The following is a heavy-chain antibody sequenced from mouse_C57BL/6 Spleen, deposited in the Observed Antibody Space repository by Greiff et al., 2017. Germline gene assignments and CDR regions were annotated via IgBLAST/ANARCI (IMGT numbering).Heavy chain of an antibody. J-gene: IGHJ2*01. CDR1: GYSITSGYY. CDR2: ISYDGSN. CDR3: ARRDDYDPFDY. D-gene: IGHD2-4*01. Sequence: EVQLQQSGPGLVKPSQSLSLTCSVTGYSITSGYYWNWIRQFPGNKLEWMGYISYDGSNNYNPSLKNRISITRDTSKNQFFLKLNSVTTEDTATYDCARRDDYDPFDYWGQGTTLTVSS. V-gene: IGHV3-6*01.